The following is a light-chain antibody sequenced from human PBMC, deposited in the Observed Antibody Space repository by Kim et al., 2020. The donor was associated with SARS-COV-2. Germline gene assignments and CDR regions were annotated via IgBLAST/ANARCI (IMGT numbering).Light chain of an antibody. CDR3: QSYNRDNVL. CDR2: EDD. J-gene: IGLJ2*01. V-gene: IGLV6-57*03. Sequence: GQTLTISCDRGSGSIDDNYVQWYQQRPGGVPTTVIYEDDQRPSGVSDRFSGSIDNSSNSASLTISGLRTEDEADYYCQSYNRDNVLFGGGTQLTVL. CDR1: SGSIDDNY.